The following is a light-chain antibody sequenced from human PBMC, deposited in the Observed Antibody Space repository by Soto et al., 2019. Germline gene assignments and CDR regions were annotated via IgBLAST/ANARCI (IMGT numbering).Light chain of an antibody. CDR3: QPYNNWPLAP. CDR2: GAS. CDR1: QSVDIN. V-gene: IGKV3-15*01. J-gene: IGKJ4*01. Sequence: EIVLNQSPATLSVSPGERVTLSCRASQSVDINLAWYQQKPGQAPRLVIYGASTRATDMPGTYSGSGSGTEFTLTISSLQSEDFGVYYCQPYNNWPLAPFGGGTKVDIK.